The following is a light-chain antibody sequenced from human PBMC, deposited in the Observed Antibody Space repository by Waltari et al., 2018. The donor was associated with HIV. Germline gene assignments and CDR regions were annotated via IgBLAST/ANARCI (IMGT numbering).Light chain of an antibody. CDR3: QQRSTWPRT. CDR1: QSVYSY. CDR2: DAS. V-gene: IGKV3-11*01. J-gene: IGKJ1*01. Sequence: EVVLTQSPATLSLSPGERATLSCRASQSVYSYLAWYQQKPGQAPRLLIYDASNRATGIPARFSGSGSGTDFTLNISSLEPEDFAMYYCQQRSTWPRTFGQGTKVENK.